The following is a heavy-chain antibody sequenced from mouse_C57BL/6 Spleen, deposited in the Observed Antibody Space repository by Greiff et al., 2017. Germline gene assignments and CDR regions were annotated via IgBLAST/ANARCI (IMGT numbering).Heavy chain of an antibody. Sequence: QVQLQQSGAELVRPGASVKLSCKASGYTFTDYYINWVKQRPGQGLEWIARIYPGSGNTYYNEKFKGKATLTAEKSSSTAYMQLSSLTSEVSAVYFCAKGDFDYWGQGTTLTVSS. J-gene: IGHJ2*01. CDR3: AKGDFDY. V-gene: IGHV1-76*01. CDR1: GYTFTDYY. CDR2: IYPGSGNT.